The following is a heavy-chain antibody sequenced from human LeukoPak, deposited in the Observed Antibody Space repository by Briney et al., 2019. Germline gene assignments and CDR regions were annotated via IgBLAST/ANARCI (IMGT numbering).Heavy chain of an antibody. Sequence: GGSLRLSCAASGVTFSSYAMSWVRQAPGKGLEWVSTISGSGGSAYYADSVKGRFTISRDNSKNTLYLQMNSLRAEDTAVYYCANRAAFGDYFDYWGQGTLVTVSS. CDR2: ISGSGGSA. CDR1: GVTFSSYA. D-gene: IGHD3-10*01. V-gene: IGHV3-23*01. CDR3: ANRAAFGDYFDY. J-gene: IGHJ4*02.